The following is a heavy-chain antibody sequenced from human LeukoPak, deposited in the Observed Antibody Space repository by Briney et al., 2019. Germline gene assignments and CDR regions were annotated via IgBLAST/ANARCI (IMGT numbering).Heavy chain of an antibody. J-gene: IGHJ5*02. V-gene: IGHV4-30-2*01. CDR2: IYHSRST. D-gene: IGHD3-10*01. CDR3: ARRHYGSVSAAAMGWFDP. Sequence: SETLSLTCAVSSGSNSSGGYSWSWIRRPPGKGLEWIGYIYHSRSTYYNPSRKSRVTISVDRSKNQFSPKLSCVTAADTAVYYCARRHYGSVSAAAMGWFDPWGQGTLVTVSS. CDR1: SGSNSSGGYS.